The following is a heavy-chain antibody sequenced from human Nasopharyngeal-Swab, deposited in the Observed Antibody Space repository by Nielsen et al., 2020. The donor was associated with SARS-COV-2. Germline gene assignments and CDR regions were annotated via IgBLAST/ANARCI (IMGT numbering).Heavy chain of an antibody. CDR2: ISSSGSTL. J-gene: IGHJ3*02. CDR3: AKVPQSGWGPGVALTFDI. V-gene: IGHV3-48*03. CDR1: GFTFSSYE. D-gene: IGHD2-21*02. Sequence: GESLKISCAASGFTFSSYEMNWVRQAPGKGLEWVSYISSSGSTLYYADSVKGRFTVSRDNSGNTLYLRMKSLRVDDTAIYFCAKVPQSGWGPGVALTFDIWGQGAVVTVSS.